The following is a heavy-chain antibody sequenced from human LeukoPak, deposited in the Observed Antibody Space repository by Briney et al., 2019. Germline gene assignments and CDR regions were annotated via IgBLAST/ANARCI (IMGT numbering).Heavy chain of an antibody. V-gene: IGHV4-39*01. Sequence: SETLSLTCTVSGGSISSSDYYWGWIRQPPGKGLEWIGSIYYTGSTYYYPSVKSRLTMSVDTSRNQFSLKLSSVTAADTAMYYCARHRPYDFWSDSQPWGQGTLATVSS. CDR3: ARHRPYDFWSDSQP. CDR2: IYYTGST. D-gene: IGHD3-3*01. J-gene: IGHJ5*02. CDR1: GGSISSSDYY.